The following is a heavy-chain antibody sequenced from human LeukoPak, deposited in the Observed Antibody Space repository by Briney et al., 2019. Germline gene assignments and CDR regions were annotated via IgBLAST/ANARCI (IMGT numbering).Heavy chain of an antibody. J-gene: IGHJ4*02. Sequence: GGSLRLSRAASGFTFSSYTMSWVRQAPGKGLEWVANIKLDGSEKNYVDSVKGRFTISRDNTKNSLYLQMNSLRAEDTAVFYCARDQYDTWSRRGNFDSWGQGTLVIVSS. D-gene: IGHD3-3*01. CDR2: IKLDGSEK. CDR1: GFTFSSYT. CDR3: ARDQYDTWSRRGNFDS. V-gene: IGHV3-7*03.